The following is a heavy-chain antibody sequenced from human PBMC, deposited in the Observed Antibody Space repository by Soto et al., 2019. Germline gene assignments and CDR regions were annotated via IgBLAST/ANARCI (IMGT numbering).Heavy chain of an antibody. V-gene: IGHV1-18*01. J-gene: IGHJ5*02. Sequence: QVQLVQSGAEVKKPGASVNVSCKTSGYSFSNSGINWVRQAPGQGLEWLGWISGYTGKALYAREFQGRLTMTTDTSASTAYMELRSLKSDDTAVYFCARGGVVVVPPDSSSLVGNWFDPWGQGTLVTVSS. CDR2: ISGYTGKA. D-gene: IGHD2-8*02. CDR3: ARGGVVVVPPDSSSLVGNWFDP. CDR1: GYSFSNSG.